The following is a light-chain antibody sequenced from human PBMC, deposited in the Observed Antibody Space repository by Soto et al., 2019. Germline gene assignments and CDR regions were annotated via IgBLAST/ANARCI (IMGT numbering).Light chain of an antibody. Sequence: QAVVTQEPSLTVSAGGTVTLNCGSSTGAVTSDFHPNWFQQKPVQAPRALIYSTSNKHSWTPARFSGSLLGGKAALTVSGVHPEDEAYYNCLLYHSGPYVFGTGTKLTVL. J-gene: IGLJ1*01. V-gene: IGLV7-43*01. CDR1: TGAVTSDFH. CDR2: STS. CDR3: LLYHSGPYV.